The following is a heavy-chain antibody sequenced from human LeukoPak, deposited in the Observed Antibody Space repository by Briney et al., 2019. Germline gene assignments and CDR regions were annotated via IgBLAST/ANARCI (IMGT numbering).Heavy chain of an antibody. V-gene: IGHV3-33*06. J-gene: IGHJ4*02. CDR2: IWYDGSNK. CDR3: AKASYSYGYFDY. CDR1: GFTFSSYA. Sequence: GRSLRLSCAASGFTFSSYAMHWVRQAPGKGLEWVAVIWYDGSNKYYADSVKGRFTISRDNSKNTLYVQMNSLRAEDTAVYYCAKASYSYGYFDYWGQGTLVTVSS. D-gene: IGHD5-18*01.